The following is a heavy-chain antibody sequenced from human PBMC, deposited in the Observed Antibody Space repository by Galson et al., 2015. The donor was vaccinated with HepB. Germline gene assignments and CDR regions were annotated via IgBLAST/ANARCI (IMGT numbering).Heavy chain of an antibody. Sequence: SLRLSCAASGFTFSSYGMHWVRQAPGKGLEWVAVIWYDGSNKYYADSVKGRFTISRDNSKNTLYLQMNSLRAEDTAVYYCARDRGSTSVYGMDVWGQRTTVTVSS. CDR3: ARDRGSTSVYGMDV. V-gene: IGHV3-33*01. CDR2: IWYDGSNK. J-gene: IGHJ6*02. CDR1: GFTFSSYG. D-gene: IGHD2-2*01.